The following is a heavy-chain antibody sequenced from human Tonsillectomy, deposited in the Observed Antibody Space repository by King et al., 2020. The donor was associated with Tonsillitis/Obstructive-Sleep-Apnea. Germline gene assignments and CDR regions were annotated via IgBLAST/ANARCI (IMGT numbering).Heavy chain of an antibody. J-gene: IGHJ3*02. CDR3: AHRPGGGCGGSCYPANDAFDI. CDR1: GFSLSTSGVG. D-gene: IGHD2-15*01. CDR2: IYWDDDK. Sequence: TLKESGPTLVKPTQTLTLTCTFSGFSLSTSGVGVGWIRQPPGKALEWLALIYWDDDKRYSPSLKSRLTITKDTSKNQVVLTMTNMDPVDTATYYCAHRPGGGCGGSCYPANDAFDIWGQGTMVAVSS. V-gene: IGHV2-5*02.